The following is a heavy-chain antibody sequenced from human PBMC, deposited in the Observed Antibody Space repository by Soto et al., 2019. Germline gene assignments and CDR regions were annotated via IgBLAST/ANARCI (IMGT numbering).Heavy chain of an antibody. CDR1: GFTFSIYT. V-gene: IGHV3-23*01. D-gene: IGHD2-15*01. J-gene: IGHJ4*02. Sequence: EVQLLESGGGLVQPAGSLRLSCAASGFTFSIYTMSWFRQAPGKGLEWVSSIYGNGRSTFYSASVKGRFTISRDNSGNTVYLQMSSLRAEDTAIYYCAKDFTPDSWWDIDYWGQGSLVTVSS. CDR3: AKDFTPDSWWDIDY. CDR2: IYGNGRST.